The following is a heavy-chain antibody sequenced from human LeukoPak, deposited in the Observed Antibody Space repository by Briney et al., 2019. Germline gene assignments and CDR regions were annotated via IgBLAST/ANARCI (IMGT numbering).Heavy chain of an antibody. V-gene: IGHV5-51*01. D-gene: IGHD5-18*01. CDR2: IHPGDSDT. CDR1: GYSFTSYS. J-gene: IGHJ4*02. Sequence: GESLKISCKASGYSFTSYSIGWLRQMPGKGLEWMGFIHPGDSDTRYSPSFEGQVTISADKSISTAYLQWSSLKASDTAMYYCASTRSWHRYGYGYWGQGTLVTVS. CDR3: ASTRSWHRYGYGY.